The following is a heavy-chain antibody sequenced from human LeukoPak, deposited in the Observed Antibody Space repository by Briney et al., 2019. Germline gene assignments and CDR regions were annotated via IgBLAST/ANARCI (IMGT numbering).Heavy chain of an antibody. CDR2: ISGSGGNT. D-gene: IGHD2-15*01. CDR3: AKSGTIYCSGGSCYSGHNWFDS. V-gene: IGHV3-23*01. J-gene: IGHJ5*01. Sequence: GGSLRLSCAASGFTFSSYAMSWVRQAPGKGLEWVSAISGSGGNTYYADSVKGRFTISRDNSKNTLYLQMNSLRAEDTAVYYCAKSGTIYCSGGSCYSGHNWFDSWGQGTLVTVSS. CDR1: GFTFSSYA.